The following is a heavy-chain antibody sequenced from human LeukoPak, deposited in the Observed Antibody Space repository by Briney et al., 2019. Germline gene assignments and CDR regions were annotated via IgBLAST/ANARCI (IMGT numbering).Heavy chain of an antibody. CDR1: SVTSSSYY. CDR3: ARVPSYYDYVWGSYRSGAFDI. D-gene: IGHD3-16*02. V-gene: IGHV4-59*01. J-gene: IGHJ3*02. CDR2: IYYSGST. Sequence: SETLSFTCTGSSVTSSSYYWSWIRQPPGKGLEWIGNIYYSGSTNYNPYLKSRVTISVDTSKNQFSLKLSSVTAADTAVYYCARVPSYYDYVWGSYRSGAFDIWGQGTMVTVSS.